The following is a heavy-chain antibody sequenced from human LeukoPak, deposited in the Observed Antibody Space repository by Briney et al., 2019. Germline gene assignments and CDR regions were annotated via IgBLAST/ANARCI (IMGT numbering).Heavy chain of an antibody. CDR2: ISTSAGTI. D-gene: IGHD3-22*01. V-gene: IGHV3-11*01. CDR3: ARDAIDSSGFDFDH. CDR1: GFTFSDYY. Sequence: SGGSLRLSCAASGFTFSDYYMTWIRQAPGKGLEWISYISTSAGTIYYPDSVKGRFTISRDNAKNSLYLQMNSLRAEDTAVYYCARDAIDSSGFDFDHWGQGTLVTVSS. J-gene: IGHJ4*02.